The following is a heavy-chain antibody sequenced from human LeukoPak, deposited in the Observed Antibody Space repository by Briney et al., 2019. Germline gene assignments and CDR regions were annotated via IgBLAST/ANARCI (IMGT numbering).Heavy chain of an antibody. CDR1: GLTFSSYW. CDR3: ARAPSEIGGYYPEYFRH. CDR2: IKSDGST. D-gene: IGHD3-22*01. Sequence: GGSLRLSCAASGLTFSSYWMHWVRQAPGKGLVWVSRIKSDGSTNYADSVKGRFTISRDNAKNTLSLQMNSLRAEDTGVYYCARAPSEIGGYYPEYFRHWGQGTLVTVSS. J-gene: IGHJ1*01. V-gene: IGHV3-74*01.